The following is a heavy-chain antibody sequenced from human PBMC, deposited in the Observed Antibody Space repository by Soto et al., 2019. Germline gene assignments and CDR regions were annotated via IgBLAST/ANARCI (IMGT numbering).Heavy chain of an antibody. CDR2: INVGSGST. CDR3: AKGGEWFGEPNLDY. Sequence: SLRLSGAAYGFAFNNYVLSWVCQAPGKGLEWLSGINVGSGSTSYTDSVKGRFTISRDNSKNTLYLQMNSLRAEDTAVYYCAKGGEWFGEPNLDYWGQGTLVTVSS. CDR1: GFAFNNYV. J-gene: IGHJ4*02. D-gene: IGHD3-10*01. V-gene: IGHV3-23*01.